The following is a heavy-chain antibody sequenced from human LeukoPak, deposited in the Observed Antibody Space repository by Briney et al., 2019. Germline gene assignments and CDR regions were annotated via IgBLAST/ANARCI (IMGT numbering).Heavy chain of an antibody. CDR2: INPNSGGT. CDR1: GYTFTVYY. V-gene: IGHV1-2*02. Sequence: ASVKVSCKASGYTFTVYYMHWVRQAPGQGLEWMGWINPNSGGTKYAQKFQGRVTMTSDTSISTAYMELSRLRSDDTAVYYCARRPGFSGSGSDYWGQGTLVTVSS. J-gene: IGHJ4*02. CDR3: ARRPGFSGSGSDY. D-gene: IGHD3-10*01.